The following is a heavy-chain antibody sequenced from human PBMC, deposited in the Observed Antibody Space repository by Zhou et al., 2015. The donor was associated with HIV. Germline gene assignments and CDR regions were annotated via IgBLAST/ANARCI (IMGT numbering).Heavy chain of an antibody. CDR1: GYTFISYD. D-gene: IGHD3-10*01. Sequence: QVQLIQSGAEAKKPGASVKVSCKASGYTFISYDINWVRQATGQGLEWMGWMNPNSGNITYAQKFQGRVTLTRDTSLNTAYMELSSLTSEDTAIYYCARAGDYYGSGRQIRDLDYWGQGTLVAVSS. CDR3: ARAGDYYGSGRQIRDLDY. CDR2: MNPNSGNI. J-gene: IGHJ4*02. V-gene: IGHV1-8*01.